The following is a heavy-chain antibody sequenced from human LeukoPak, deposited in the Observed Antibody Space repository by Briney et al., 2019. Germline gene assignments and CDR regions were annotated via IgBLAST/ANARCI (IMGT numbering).Heavy chain of an antibody. CDR2: IYYSGST. J-gene: IGHJ4*02. Sequence: KPSETLSLTCTVSGGSISSSSYYWGWIRQPPGKGLEWIGSIYYSGSTYYNPSLKSRVTISVDTSKNPFSLKLSSVTAADTAVYYCARQLGYCSSTSCYADKVDYWGQGTLVTVSS. D-gene: IGHD2-2*01. CDR1: GGSISSSSYY. V-gene: IGHV4-39*01. CDR3: ARQLGYCSSTSCYADKVDY.